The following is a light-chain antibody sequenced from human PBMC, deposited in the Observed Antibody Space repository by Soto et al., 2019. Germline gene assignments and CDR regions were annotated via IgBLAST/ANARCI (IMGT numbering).Light chain of an antibody. J-gene: IGKJ4*01. CDR1: QDISKY. CDR2: DAS. V-gene: IGKV1-33*01. Sequence: DIQMTQSPSSLSASVGDRVTITCQASQDISKYLNWYQQKPGKAPKLLIYDASNLETGVPSRFSGRGSGTDFSFTISSLQPEDIATYYCQQYDNLPLTFGGGTKVEIK. CDR3: QQYDNLPLT.